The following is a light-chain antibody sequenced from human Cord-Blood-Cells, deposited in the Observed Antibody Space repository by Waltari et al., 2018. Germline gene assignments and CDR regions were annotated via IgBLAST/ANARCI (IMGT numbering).Light chain of an antibody. J-gene: IGKJ1*01. V-gene: IGKV1-39*01. Sequence: NQMTQSPSSLSASVGDRVTITCRASQSISSYLNWYQQKPGKAPKLLIYAASSLQSGVPSRFSGSGSGTDFTLTISSLQPEDFATYYCQQSYSNPRTFGQVTKVEIK. CDR3: QQSYSNPRT. CDR1: QSISSY. CDR2: AAS.